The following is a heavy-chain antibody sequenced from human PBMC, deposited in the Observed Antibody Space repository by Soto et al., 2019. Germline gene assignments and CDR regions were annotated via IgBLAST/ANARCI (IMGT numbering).Heavy chain of an antibody. CDR3: ASYYYDSSAHPFDI. CDR2: IWYDGSNK. J-gene: IGHJ3*02. V-gene: IGHV3-33*01. CDR1: GFTFSSYG. Sequence: QVQLVESGGGVVQPGRSLRLSCAASGFTFSSYGMHWVRQAPGKGLEWVAVIWYDGSNKYYADSVKGRFTISRDNSKNTLYLQMNSLRAEDTAVYYCASYYYDSSAHPFDIWGQGTMVTVSS. D-gene: IGHD3-22*01.